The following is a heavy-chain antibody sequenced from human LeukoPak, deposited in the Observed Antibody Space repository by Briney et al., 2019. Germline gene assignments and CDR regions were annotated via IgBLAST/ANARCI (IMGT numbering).Heavy chain of an antibody. CDR1: GYTFTGYY. V-gene: IGHV1-2*04. J-gene: IGHJ4*02. Sequence: ASVKVSCKASGYTFTGYYIHWVRQAPGQGLEWMGWINPNSGGTNCAQKFQDWVTMTRDTSISTAYMELSRLRSDDTAIYYCAREGSPYCSGGSCYRDYFDHWGQGTLVTVSS. CDR2: INPNSGGT. CDR3: AREGSPYCSGGSCYRDYFDH. D-gene: IGHD2-15*01.